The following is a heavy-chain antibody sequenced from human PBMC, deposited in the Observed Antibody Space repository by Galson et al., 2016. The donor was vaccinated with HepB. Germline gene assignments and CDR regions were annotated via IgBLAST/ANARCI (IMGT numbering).Heavy chain of an antibody. D-gene: IGHD4-17*01. V-gene: IGHV5-51*01. Sequence: QSGAEVKKPGESLKISCEGSGYSFSNYWIGWVRQMPGKGLEWMGIIFPDDSDTRYSPSFQGQVTISADKSISTAYVHWSNLKASDTAMYYCATVTKAGANAFDFWAKGQWSPSLQ. CDR3: ATVTKAGANAFDF. CDR2: IFPDDSDT. J-gene: IGHJ3*01. CDR1: GYSFSNYW.